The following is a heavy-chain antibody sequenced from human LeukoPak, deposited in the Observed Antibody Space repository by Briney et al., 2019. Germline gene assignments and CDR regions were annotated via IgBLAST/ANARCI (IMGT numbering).Heavy chain of an antibody. V-gene: IGHV3-30*18. CDR2: ISYDGSNK. J-gene: IGHJ4*02. Sequence: PGRSLRLSCAASGFTFSSYGTHWVRQAPGKGLEWVAVISYDGSNKYYADSVKGRFTISRDNSKNTLYLQMNSLRAEDTAVYYCAKDSRGSYYGGYFDYWGQGTLVTVSS. CDR3: AKDSRGSYYGGYFDY. D-gene: IGHD1-26*01. CDR1: GFTFSSYG.